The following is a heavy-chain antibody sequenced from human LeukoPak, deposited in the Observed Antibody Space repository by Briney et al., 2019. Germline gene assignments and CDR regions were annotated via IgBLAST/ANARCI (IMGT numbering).Heavy chain of an antibody. V-gene: IGHV4-59*01. J-gene: IGHJ5*02. CDR3: ARGVGCSGGTCYSVYWPDP. D-gene: IGHD2-15*01. Sequence: AGTLSLTCTVSGASITAYYWSWIRQPPGKGLEWIGYVHYSGNTKYSSSLRSRVTTSVDTSRSQFSLKLNSVTAADTAVYYCARGVGCSGGTCYSVYWPDPWGQGTLVTVSS. CDR1: GASITAYY. CDR2: VHYSGNT.